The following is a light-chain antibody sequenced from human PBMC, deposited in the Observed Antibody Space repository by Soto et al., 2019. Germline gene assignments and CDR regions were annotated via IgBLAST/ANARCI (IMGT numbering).Light chain of an antibody. Sequence: QSVLTQPASVSGSPGQSITISCTGNSSDVGGYNYVSWYQQHPGKAPKLMIYEVSNRPSGVSNRFSGSKSGNTASLTISVLQAEDEADYYCSSYTTSSTHWVFGGGSKVTVL. CDR1: SSDVGGYNY. V-gene: IGLV2-14*01. CDR3: SSYTTSSTHWV. J-gene: IGLJ3*02. CDR2: EVS.